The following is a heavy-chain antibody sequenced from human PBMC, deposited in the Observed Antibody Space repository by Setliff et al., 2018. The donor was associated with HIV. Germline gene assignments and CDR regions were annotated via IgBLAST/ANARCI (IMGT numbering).Heavy chain of an antibody. CDR2: AGSADYGGNA. J-gene: IGHJ6*02. D-gene: IGHD2-21*01. CDR1: GGSFSDYS. V-gene: IGHV4-34*01. Sequence: KTSETLSLTCAVYGGSFSDYSWTWIRQPPGKGLEWIGRAGSADYGGNAYYNPSLKSRVTISVETSKDQFSLKLTSVTAADPAVYYCSRSYCGCGLCFRGLDLWGQGTTVTVSS. CDR3: SRSYCGCGLCFRGLDL.